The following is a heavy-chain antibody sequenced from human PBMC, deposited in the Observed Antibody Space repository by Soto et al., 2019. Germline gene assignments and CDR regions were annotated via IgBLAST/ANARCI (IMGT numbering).Heavy chain of an antibody. CDR3: ARAVSSYRYRYFEA. CDR1: VGSVRGYY. Sequence: PSETLSLTCTFSVGSVRGYYWTWIRHPPGKGLEWIGYIYYTGRTKYNPSLKSRVAISVDTSENQFSLKLSSVTAADTAVYYCARAVSSYRYRYFEALGQGTLVTVSS. J-gene: IGHJ4*02. CDR2: IYYTGRT. V-gene: IGHV4-59*02. D-gene: IGHD3-16*02.